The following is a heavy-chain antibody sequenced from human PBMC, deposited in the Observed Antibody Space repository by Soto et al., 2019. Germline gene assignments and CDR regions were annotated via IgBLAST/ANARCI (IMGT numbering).Heavy chain of an antibody. J-gene: IGHJ4*01. CDR3: ASPHAPTIPFDY. D-gene: IGHD1-1*01. Sequence: AETLSITSTVSGGSIRNVYWSWIRQAPGKGLEWIGFIFHSGNAKYKTSLKSRVNISVDPSKNKFSLSLDSGTAADTAVSFCASPHAPTIPFDYCGQGTLVT. V-gene: IGHV4-59*03. CDR2: IFHSGNA. CDR1: GGSIRNVY.